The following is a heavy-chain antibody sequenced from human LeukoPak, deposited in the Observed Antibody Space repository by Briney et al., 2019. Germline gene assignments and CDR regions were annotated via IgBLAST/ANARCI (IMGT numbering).Heavy chain of an antibody. CDR2: IYYSGST. D-gene: IGHD3-10*01. V-gene: IGHV4-59*01. CDR1: VGSISSYY. CDR3: ARGTNMVRGVTSAADFDY. J-gene: IGHJ4*02. Sequence: PSETLSLTCTVSVGSISSYYWSWIRQPPGKGLEWIGYIYYSGSTNYNPSLKRRVTISVDTSKNQFDLKLSSVTAADTAVYYCARGTNMVRGVTSAADFDYWGQGTLVTVSS.